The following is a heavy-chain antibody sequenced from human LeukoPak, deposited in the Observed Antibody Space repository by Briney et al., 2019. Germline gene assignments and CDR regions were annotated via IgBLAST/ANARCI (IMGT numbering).Heavy chain of an antibody. CDR1: GFTFEDYA. CDR2: ISGNGNNI. Sequence: GGSLRLSCAASGFTFEDYAMHWVRQGPGKGLEWVSLISGNGNNIYYADSVKGRFTISRDNSKNSLYLQMNSLRTEDTALYYCAKDLPQYYDFWSGYYGWFDYWGQGTLVTVSS. V-gene: IGHV3-43*02. CDR3: AKDLPQYYDFWSGYYGWFDY. J-gene: IGHJ4*02. D-gene: IGHD3-3*01.